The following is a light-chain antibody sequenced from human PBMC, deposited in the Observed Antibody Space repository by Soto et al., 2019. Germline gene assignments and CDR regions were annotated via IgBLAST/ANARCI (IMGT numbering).Light chain of an antibody. CDR2: SAS. CDR1: QSVSSR. V-gene: IGKV3-15*01. Sequence: EIVMTQSPATLSVSPGETVTLSCRASQSVSSRLAWYQHIPGQAPRLLIYSASTRAAGIPPRFSGSGSGTEFTLTISSLQSEDFAVYYCQQYDSWPPWTFGRGTKVEI. CDR3: QQYDSWPPWT. J-gene: IGKJ1*01.